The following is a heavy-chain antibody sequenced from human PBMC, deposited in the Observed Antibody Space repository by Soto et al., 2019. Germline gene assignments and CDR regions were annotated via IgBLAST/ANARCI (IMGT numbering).Heavy chain of an antibody. Sequence: QVQLVQSGAEVKKPGSSVKVSCKASGGIFSTYAISWLRQAPGQGLEWMGGIIPIFGTPNYAQRFQGRVTITADESTTTSYMELNRLKSKDTAVYYCARDRDDYGSGNYYNRIDFWGQGTLVTVSS. J-gene: IGHJ4*02. V-gene: IGHV1-69*01. CDR2: IIPIFGTP. CDR1: GGIFSTYA. D-gene: IGHD3-10*01. CDR3: ARDRDDYGSGNYYNRIDF.